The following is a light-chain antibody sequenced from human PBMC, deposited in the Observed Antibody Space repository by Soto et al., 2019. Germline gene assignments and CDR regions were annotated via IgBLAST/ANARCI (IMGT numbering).Light chain of an antibody. J-gene: IGKJ5*01. Sequence: EIVMTQSPTTLSVSPGERATRSGRASQSVSTNLAWYQQKPGQVPSLLIYGASTRASGIPARFSGSGSGTEFTLTIGSLQSEDFAVYYCQQYSSSPSFGQGTRLQIK. CDR2: GAS. CDR1: QSVSTN. CDR3: QQYSSSPS. V-gene: IGKV3-15*01.